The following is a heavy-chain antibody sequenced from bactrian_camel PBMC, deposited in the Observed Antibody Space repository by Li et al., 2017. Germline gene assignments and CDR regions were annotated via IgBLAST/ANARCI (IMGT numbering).Heavy chain of an antibody. CDR2: IYTDGEQT. CDR1: GSIDFSC. CDR3: ASDTLGCEVVAGAAPSYRY. Sequence: HVQLVESGGGSVQAGGSLRLSCVASGSIDFSCMGWFRQTPGKEREGVAKIYTDGEQTVYGDSVKGRFTISQGKAKNTMYLQLNNLKPGDTAMYYCASDTLGCEVVAGAAPSYRYRGQGTQVTVS. D-gene: IGHD6*01. V-gene: IGHV3S54*01. J-gene: IGHJ4*01.